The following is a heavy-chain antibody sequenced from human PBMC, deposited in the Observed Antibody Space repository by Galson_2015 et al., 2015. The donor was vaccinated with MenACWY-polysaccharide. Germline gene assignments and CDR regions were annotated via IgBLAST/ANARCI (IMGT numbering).Heavy chain of an antibody. Sequence: SLRLSCAASGSTFTKYPMHWVRQAPGKGLVWLAVISYDGKAAFYANSVKGRFTISRDNSNNTLYLQINSLRADDTALYYCARDQGVVVPASSFDYWDQATLVTVSS. CDR1: GSTFTKYP. CDR3: ARDQGVVVPASSFDY. J-gene: IGHJ4*02. V-gene: IGHV3-30*04. D-gene: IGHD2-21*02. CDR2: ISYDGKAA.